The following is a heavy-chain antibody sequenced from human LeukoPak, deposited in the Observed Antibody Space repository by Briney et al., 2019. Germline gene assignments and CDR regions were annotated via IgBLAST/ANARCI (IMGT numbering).Heavy chain of an antibody. Sequence: PGGSLRLSCAASGFPFRDYYMTWIRQAPGKGLEWISYISGSGDTLYYADSVEGRFTISRDNAKNSLFLQMNSLRADDTAVYYCAREVVIFPDYYYYGMDVWGQGTTVTVSS. CDR1: GFPFRDYY. CDR3: AREVVIFPDYYYYGMDV. J-gene: IGHJ6*02. D-gene: IGHD2/OR15-2a*01. CDR2: ISGSGDTL. V-gene: IGHV3-11*01.